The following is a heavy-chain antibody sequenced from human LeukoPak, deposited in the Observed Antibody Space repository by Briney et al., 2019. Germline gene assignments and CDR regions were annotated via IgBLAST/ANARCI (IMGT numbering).Heavy chain of an antibody. V-gene: IGHV3-48*04. J-gene: IGHJ5*02. Sequence: GGSLRLSCAASGFTFSTYAMSWVRQAPGKGLEWVSYISSSGSTIYYADSVKGRFTISRDNAKNTVYLQMNSVRADDTAVYYCSRGSSGWEGIDTWGQGTLVTVSS. CDR2: ISSSGSTI. CDR1: GFTFSTYA. CDR3: SRGSSGWEGIDT. D-gene: IGHD6-19*01.